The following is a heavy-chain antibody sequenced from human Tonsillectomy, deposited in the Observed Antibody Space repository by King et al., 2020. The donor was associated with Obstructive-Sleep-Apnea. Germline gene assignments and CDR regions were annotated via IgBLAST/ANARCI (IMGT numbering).Heavy chain of an antibody. CDR3: AKRGTYFDILTGRGIYYYGMDV. V-gene: IGHV3-30*02. CDR2: VRHDEDNK. Sequence: GQLVQSGGGVVQPGGSLRLSCAASGFTFRSHDMHWVRQAPGKGLEWGAFVRHDEDNKFYGESVKGRFTISRDNSKDTLYLQMNSLRPEDTATYYCAKRGTYFDILTGRGIYYYGMDVWGQGTPVTVSS. J-gene: IGHJ6*02. CDR1: GFTFRSHD. D-gene: IGHD3-9*01.